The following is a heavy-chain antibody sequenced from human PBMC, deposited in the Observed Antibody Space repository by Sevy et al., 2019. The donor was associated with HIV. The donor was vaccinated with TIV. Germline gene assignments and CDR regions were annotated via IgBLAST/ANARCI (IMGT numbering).Heavy chain of an antibody. CDR3: ARGAAWFGAYGLDV. Sequence: ASVKVSCKASGYTFTGYAIHWVRQAPGQRLEWMGWINADNGNTKYSQKFQDRVNVTRDTSANTAYMELSSLRSEDTATYYCARGAAWFGAYGLDVWGLGTTVTVSS. D-gene: IGHD3-10*01. V-gene: IGHV1-3*01. CDR2: INADNGNT. J-gene: IGHJ6*02. CDR1: GYTFTGYA.